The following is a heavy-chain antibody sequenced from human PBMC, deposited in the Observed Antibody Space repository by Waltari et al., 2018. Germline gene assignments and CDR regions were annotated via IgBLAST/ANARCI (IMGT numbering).Heavy chain of an antibody. CDR3: AKVVVALNQNWFDP. D-gene: IGHD2-15*01. CDR1: GGSISSYY. J-gene: IGHJ5*02. Sequence: QVQLQESGPGLVKPSETLSLTCTVSGGSISSYYWSWFRQPPGKGLEWIGYIYYSGSTNYNPSLKSRVTISVDTSKNQFSLKLSSVTAADTAVYYCAKVVVALNQNWFDPWGQGTLVTVSS. CDR2: IYYSGST. V-gene: IGHV4-59*01.